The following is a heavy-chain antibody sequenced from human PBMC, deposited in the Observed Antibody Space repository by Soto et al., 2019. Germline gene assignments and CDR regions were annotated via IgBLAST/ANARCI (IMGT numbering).Heavy chain of an antibody. J-gene: IGHJ5*02. CDR2: IYYSGST. Sequence: SETLSLTCTVSGGSVSSGSYYWSWIRQPPGKGLEWIGYIYYSGSTNYNPSLKSRVTISVDTSKNQFSLKLSSVTAADTAVYYCAREFYYGSGINWFDPWGQGTLVTVSS. CDR3: AREFYYGSGINWFDP. CDR1: GGSVSSGSYY. D-gene: IGHD3-10*01. V-gene: IGHV4-61*01.